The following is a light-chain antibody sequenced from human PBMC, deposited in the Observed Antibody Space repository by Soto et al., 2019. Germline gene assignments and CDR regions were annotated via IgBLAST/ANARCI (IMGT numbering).Light chain of an antibody. CDR2: EVS. J-gene: IGLJ1*01. CDR3: SSYAGSIYV. V-gene: IGLV2-8*01. Sequence: QSVLTQPPSASGSPGQSVTISCTGTSSDVGGYNYVSWYQQHPGKAPKLMIYEVSKRPSGVPDRFSGSKSGNTASLTVSGLHAEDEADYYCSSYAGSIYVFGPGTKVTFL. CDR1: SSDVGGYNY.